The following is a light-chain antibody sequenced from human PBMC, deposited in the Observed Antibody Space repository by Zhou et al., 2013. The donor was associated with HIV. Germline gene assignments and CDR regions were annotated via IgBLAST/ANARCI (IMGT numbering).Light chain of an antibody. Sequence: DIQLTQSPSSLSASIGDRVTITCRASQNIITYLSWYQQKPGKAPNLLIHGSSSLQSGVPPRFSGSGSGTDFTLSISSLQPEDFATYYCQQYNSYPFTFGPGTRVDIK. J-gene: IGKJ3*01. V-gene: IGKV1-39*01. CDR3: QQYNSYPFT. CDR1: QNIITY. CDR2: GSS.